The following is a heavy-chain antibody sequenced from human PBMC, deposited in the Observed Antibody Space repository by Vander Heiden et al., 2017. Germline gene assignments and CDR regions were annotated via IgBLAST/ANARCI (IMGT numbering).Heavy chain of an antibody. CDR3: AKALGSYPAFDI. V-gene: IGHV3-23*01. J-gene: IGHJ3*02. D-gene: IGHD3-16*02. CDR1: GFTFSSYA. Sequence: EVQLLESGGGLVQPGGSLRLSCAASGFTFSSYAMGWVRQAPGKGLEWVSAISGSGGSTYYADPVKGRFTISRDNSKNTLYLQMNSLRAEDTAVYYCAKALGSYPAFDIWGQGTMVTVSS. CDR2: ISGSGGST.